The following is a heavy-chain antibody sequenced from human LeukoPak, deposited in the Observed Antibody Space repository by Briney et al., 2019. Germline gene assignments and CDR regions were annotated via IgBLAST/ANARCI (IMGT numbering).Heavy chain of an antibody. CDR1: GFTFSSYW. V-gene: IGHV3-66*01. J-gene: IGHJ4*02. Sequence: GGSLRLSCAASGFTFSSYWMSWVRQAPGKGLEWVSVIYSGGSTYYADSVKGRFTISRDNSKNTLYLQMNSLRAEDTAVYYCARGPPSGYGSGSYYRYYFDYWGQGTLVTVSS. CDR2: IYSGGST. CDR3: ARGPPSGYGSGSYYRYYFDY. D-gene: IGHD3-10*01.